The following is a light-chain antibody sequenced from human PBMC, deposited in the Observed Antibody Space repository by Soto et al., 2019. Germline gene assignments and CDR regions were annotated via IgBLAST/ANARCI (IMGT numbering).Light chain of an antibody. CDR2: GVS. CDR1: QRVSSY. CDR3: QHRRVCPPMYT. V-gene: IGKV3-11*01. Sequence: EIVLTQSPATLSFSPGERVTLSCRASQRVSSYLAWYQQKPGQAPRLLIYGVSNRTTGIPARFRGTGSGTDFTLTISSLAPEDFAVYYCQHRRVCPPMYTFGQGNKLE. J-gene: IGKJ2*01.